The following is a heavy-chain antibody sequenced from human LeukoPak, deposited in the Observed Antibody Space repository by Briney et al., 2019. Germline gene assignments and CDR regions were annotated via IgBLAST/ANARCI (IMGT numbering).Heavy chain of an antibody. J-gene: IGHJ4*02. CDR1: GYTFTAYY. CDR2: FNPDSGGT. D-gene: IGHD3-22*01. CDR3: AREYYFDNSGYYGVGDY. V-gene: IGHV1-2*02. Sequence: ASVKVSCKASGYTFTAYYIHWVRQAPGQGLEWMGWFNPDSGGTNYAQEFQGRVTMTRDTSISTAYMELSRLRSDDTAVYYCAREYYFDNSGYYGVGDYWGQGTLVTVSS.